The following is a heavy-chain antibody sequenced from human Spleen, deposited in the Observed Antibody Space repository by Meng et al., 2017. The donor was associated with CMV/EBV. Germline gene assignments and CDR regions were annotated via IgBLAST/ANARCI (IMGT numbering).Heavy chain of an antibody. Sequence: TVSGGSVSSGTYYWRWIRRSPGKGLEWIGYVYFNGGTNYNPSLKSRVTISVDTSKNQFSLEVSSVTAADTAVYYCARHLRSSSWYDYWGQGTLVTVSS. V-gene: IGHV4-61*01. CDR3: ARHLRSSSWYDY. CDR1: GGSVSSGTYY. CDR2: VYFNGGT. D-gene: IGHD6-13*01. J-gene: IGHJ4*02.